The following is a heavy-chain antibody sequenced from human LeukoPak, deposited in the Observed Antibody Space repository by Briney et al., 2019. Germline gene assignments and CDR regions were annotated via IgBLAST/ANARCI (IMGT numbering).Heavy chain of an antibody. Sequence: SVKVSCKASGGTFSSYAISWVRQATGQGLEWMGGIIPIFGTANYAQKFQGRVTITADKSTSTAYMELSSLRSEDTAVYYCARHLSSGWLFDYWGQGTLVTVSS. CDR2: IIPIFGTA. J-gene: IGHJ4*02. V-gene: IGHV1-69*06. CDR1: GGTFSSYA. D-gene: IGHD6-19*01. CDR3: ARHLSSGWLFDY.